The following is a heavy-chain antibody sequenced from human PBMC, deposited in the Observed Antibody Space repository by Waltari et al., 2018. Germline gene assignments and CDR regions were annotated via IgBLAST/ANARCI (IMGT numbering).Heavy chain of an antibody. CDR3: ARGIAAAGTGWFDP. D-gene: IGHD6-13*01. V-gene: IGHV1-3*01. CDR1: GYTFTSYA. J-gene: IGHJ5*02. Sequence: QVQLGQSGAEVKKPGASVKVSCKASGYTFTSYAMHWVRQAPGQRLEWMGWINAGNGNTKYSQKFQGRVTITRDTSASTAYMELSSLRSEDTAVYYCARGIAAAGTGWFDPWGQGTLVTVSS. CDR2: INAGNGNT.